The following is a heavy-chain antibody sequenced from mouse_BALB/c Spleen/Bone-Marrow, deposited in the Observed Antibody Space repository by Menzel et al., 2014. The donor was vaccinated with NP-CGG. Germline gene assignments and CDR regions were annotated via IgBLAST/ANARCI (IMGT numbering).Heavy chain of an antibody. CDR2: INSNGGST. V-gene: IGHV5-6-3*01. J-gene: IGHJ3*01. CDR3: ARDLAY. CDR1: GFTFSSYG. Sequence: EVKLVESGGGLVQPGGSLKLSCAASGFTFSSYGMSWVRQTPDKRLELVATINSNGGSTYYPDSVKGRFTISRDNAKNTLYLQMGSLKSEDTARYYCARDLAYWGQGTLVTVSA.